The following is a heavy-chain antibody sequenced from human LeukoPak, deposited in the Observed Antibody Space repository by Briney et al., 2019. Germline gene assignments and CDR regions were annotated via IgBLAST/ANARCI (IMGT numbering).Heavy chain of an antibody. D-gene: IGHD3-16*01. J-gene: IGHJ4*02. CDR1: GYSISSGYY. CDR2: IYHSGST. Sequence: SETLSLTCTVSGYSISSGYYWGWVRQPPGKGLEWIGSIYHSGSTYYNPSLKSRVTISVDTSKNQFSLNLSSVTAADTAVYYCARVTMITFGGAYFDYWGQGTLVTVSS. V-gene: IGHV4-38-2*02. CDR3: ARVTMITFGGAYFDY.